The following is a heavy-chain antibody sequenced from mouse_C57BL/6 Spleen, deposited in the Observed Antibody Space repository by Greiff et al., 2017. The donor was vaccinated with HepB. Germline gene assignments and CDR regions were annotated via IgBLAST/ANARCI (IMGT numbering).Heavy chain of an antibody. V-gene: IGHV5-6*01. CDR1: GFTFSSYG. CDR2: ISSGGSYT. J-gene: IGHJ2*01. CDR3: ASPYYYGSSLGY. Sequence: EVHLVESGGDLVKPGGSLKLSCAASGFTFSSYGMSWVRQTPDKRLEWVATISSGGSYTYYPDSVKGRFTISRDNAKNTLYLQMSSLKSEDTAMYYCASPYYYGSSLGYWGQGTTLTVSS. D-gene: IGHD1-1*01.